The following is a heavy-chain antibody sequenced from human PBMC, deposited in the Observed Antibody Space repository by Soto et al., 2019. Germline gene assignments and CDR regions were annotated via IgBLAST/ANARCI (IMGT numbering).Heavy chain of an antibody. CDR3: ARGHFDEYFDWLLWYYFDY. CDR2: IKQDGSEK. Sequence: GGSLRLSCAASGFTFSSSWMSWVRQAPGKGLEWVANIKQDGSEKYYVDSVKGRFTISRDNAKNSLYLQMNSLRAEDTAVYYSARGHFDEYFDWLLWYYFDYWGQGTLVTVSS. D-gene: IGHD3-9*01. CDR1: GFTFSSSW. V-gene: IGHV3-7*05. J-gene: IGHJ4*02.